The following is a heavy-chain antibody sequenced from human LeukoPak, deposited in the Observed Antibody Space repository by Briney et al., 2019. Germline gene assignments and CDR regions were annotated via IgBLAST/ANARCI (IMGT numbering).Heavy chain of an antibody. CDR2: IHYSGRT. V-gene: IGHV4-39*07. Sequence: PSETLSLTCTVSGGSVSSSAYHWGWIRQPPGKGLEWIGSIHYSGRTYYNPSLKSRVTISVDTSKNQFSLKLSSVTAADTAVYYCARVRAVRYYYYYMDVWGKGTTVTVSS. J-gene: IGHJ6*03. CDR3: ARVRAVRYYYYYMDV. CDR1: GGSVSSSAYH.